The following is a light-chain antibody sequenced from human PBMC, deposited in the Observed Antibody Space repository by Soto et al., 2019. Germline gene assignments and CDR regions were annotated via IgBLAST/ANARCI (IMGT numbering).Light chain of an antibody. V-gene: IGKV3-20*01. Sequence: EVVLTQSPGTLSLSPGERASLSCRASQSVSNNYLAWYQQKPGQSPTLLIFGSTDRATGIPDRFSGSGSGTDFTLTISRLEPEDFAVYCCQQYGSSPPYTFGQGTKLEIK. J-gene: IGKJ2*01. CDR1: QSVSNNY. CDR2: GST. CDR3: QQYGSSPPYT.